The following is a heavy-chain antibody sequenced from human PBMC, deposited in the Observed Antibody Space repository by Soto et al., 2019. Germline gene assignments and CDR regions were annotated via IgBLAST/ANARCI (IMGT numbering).Heavy chain of an antibody. J-gene: IGHJ5*02. V-gene: IGHV3-23*01. D-gene: IGHD3-22*01. CDR3: ARSSDSSTYPSPFGP. CDR2: ISGSGGTT. Sequence: HPGGPLRLSCAASGFTFTNYAMSWVRQAPGKGLEWVSAISGSGGTTYFADSVKGRFTISRDNSKNTLYLQLNSLRGEDTAVYYCARSSDSSTYPSPFGPWGQGTLVTVSS. CDR1: GFTFTNYA.